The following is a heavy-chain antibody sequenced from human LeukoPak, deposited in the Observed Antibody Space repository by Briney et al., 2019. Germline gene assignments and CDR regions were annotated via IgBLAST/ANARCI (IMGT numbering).Heavy chain of an antibody. CDR2: IIFDGTNK. Sequence: GGSLRLSCAASGFTFSSYTMHWVRQAPGKGLEWVAVIIFDGTNKDYADSVKGRFTISRDNSKNTLYLQMNSLRAEDTAVYYCARSDSNYYYYYMDVWGKGTTVTVSS. CDR3: ARSDSNYYYYYMDV. J-gene: IGHJ6*03. D-gene: IGHD4-11*01. V-gene: IGHV3-30*04. CDR1: GFTFSSYT.